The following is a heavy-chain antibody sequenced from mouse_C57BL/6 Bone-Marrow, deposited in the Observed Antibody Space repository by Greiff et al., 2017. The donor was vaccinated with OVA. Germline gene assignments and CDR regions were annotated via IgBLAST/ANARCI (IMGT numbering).Heavy chain of an antibody. CDR1: EYAFPSYY. CDR3: ARQRRLRRYFDY. J-gene: IGHJ2*01. D-gene: IGHD2-4*01. V-gene: IGHV5-2*01. Sequence: EVPVVESGGGLVQPGESLKLSCESNEYAFPSYYMSWFRKTPEKRLELVAAINSDGGSTYYPDTMERRFIISRDNTKKTLYLQMSSLRSEDTALYYCARQRRLRRYFDYWGQGTTLTVSS. CDR2: INSDGGST.